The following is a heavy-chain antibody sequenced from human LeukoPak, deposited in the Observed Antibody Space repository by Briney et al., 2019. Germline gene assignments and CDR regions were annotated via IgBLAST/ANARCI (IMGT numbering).Heavy chain of an antibody. CDR2: IYYSGST. CDR3: ARGASKQVYYYYYGMDV. D-gene: IGHD1/OR15-1a*01. J-gene: IGHJ6*02. Sequence: PSETLSLTCTVSGGSISSGDYYWSWIRQPPGKGLEWIGYIYYSGSTYYNPSLKSRVTISVDTSKNQFSLKLSSVTAADTAVYYCARGASKQVYYYYYGMDVWGQGTTVTVSS. V-gene: IGHV4-30-4*01. CDR1: GGSISSGDYY.